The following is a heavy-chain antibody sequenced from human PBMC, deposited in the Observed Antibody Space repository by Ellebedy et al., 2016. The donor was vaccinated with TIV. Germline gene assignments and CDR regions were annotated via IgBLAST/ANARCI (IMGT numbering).Heavy chain of an antibody. V-gene: IGHV3-23*01. CDR1: GFTFSSYA. CDR3: TKGAWLDY. Sequence: GESLKISXAASGFTFSSYAMSWVRQAPGKGLEWVSAISGRGGSTYYTDSVKGRFTISRDNSNNRLYLQMSSLRAEDTAIYYCTKGAWLDYWGQGTLVTVSS. D-gene: IGHD5-12*01. CDR2: ISGRGGST. J-gene: IGHJ4*02.